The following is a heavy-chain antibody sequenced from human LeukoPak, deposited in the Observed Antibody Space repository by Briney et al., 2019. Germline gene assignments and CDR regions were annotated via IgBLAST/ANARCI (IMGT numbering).Heavy chain of an antibody. J-gene: IGHJ4*02. CDR3: ARTQEQWQVLDY. CDR1: GFHFSSYG. Sequence: PGGSLRLSCVVSGFHFSSYGMHWVRQAPGKGLEWVAVISNEGSDKYYADSVKGRFTMSRDNSKNMVYLQMNSLRVEDTAVYYCARTQEQWQVLDYWGQGTLVTVSS. CDR2: ISNEGSDK. D-gene: IGHD6-19*01. V-gene: IGHV3-30*03.